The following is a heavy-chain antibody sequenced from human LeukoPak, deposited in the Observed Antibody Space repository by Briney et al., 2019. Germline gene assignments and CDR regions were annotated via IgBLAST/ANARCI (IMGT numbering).Heavy chain of an antibody. D-gene: IGHD2-15*01. J-gene: IGHJ4*02. CDR3: ARGSDVVVVAATVPFDY. CDR2: INPSGGST. V-gene: IGHV1-46*01. CDR1: GYTFTSYY. Sequence: ASVKLSCKASGYTFTSYYMHWVRQAPGQGLEWMGIINPSGGSTSYAQKFQGRVTMTRHTSTSTVYMELSSLRSEDTGVYYCARGSDVVVVAATVPFDYWGQGTLVTVSS.